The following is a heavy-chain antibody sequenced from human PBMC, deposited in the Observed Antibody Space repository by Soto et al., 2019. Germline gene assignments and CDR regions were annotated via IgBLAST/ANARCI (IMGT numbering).Heavy chain of an antibody. D-gene: IGHD2-21*02. CDR2: IKEDGAEK. CDR3: AREAISNVQRDLLIRQRTKIWGGDPSGGTGHYSYGMDV. Sequence: EVLLVESGGGLVQPGGSLRLSCAASGFAFSNSWMTWVRQAPGKGLEWVANIKEDGAEKYYVDSVKGRFTISRDNAKKLLYLRRTGRGVYDTAVYFKAREAISNVQRDLLIRQRTKIWGGDPSGGTGHYSYGMDVWGQGATVSDSS. CDR1: GFAFSNSW. V-gene: IGHV3-7*03. J-gene: IGHJ6*02.